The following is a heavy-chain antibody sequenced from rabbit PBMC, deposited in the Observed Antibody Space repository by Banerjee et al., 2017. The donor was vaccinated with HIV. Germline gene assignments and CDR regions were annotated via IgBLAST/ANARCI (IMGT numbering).Heavy chain of an antibody. CDR1: EFSFSSSYY. CDR3: ARYGYDGYDDYGYFSS. Sequence: QEQLEESGGDLAKPEGSLTLTCTASEFSFSSSYYMCWVRQAPGKGLEWIGCIYTGDGNTYYASWAKGRFTISKTSSTTVTLQMTSLTAADTATYFCARYGYDGYDDYGYFSSWGPGTLVTVS. CDR2: IYTGDGNT. J-gene: IGHJ4*01. D-gene: IGHD2-1*01. V-gene: IGHV1S45*01.